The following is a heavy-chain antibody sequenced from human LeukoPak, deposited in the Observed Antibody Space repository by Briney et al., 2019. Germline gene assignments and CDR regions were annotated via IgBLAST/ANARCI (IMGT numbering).Heavy chain of an antibody. Sequence: ASVKVSCKASGYTFTSYAMHWVRQAPGQRLEWMGWINAGNGNTKYSQKFQGRVTITRDTSVSTAYMELSSLRSEDTAVYYCARGKRIAAATHFDYWGQGTLVTVSS. CDR2: INAGNGNT. CDR1: GYTFTSYA. J-gene: IGHJ4*02. CDR3: ARGKRIAAATHFDY. V-gene: IGHV1-3*01. D-gene: IGHD6-13*01.